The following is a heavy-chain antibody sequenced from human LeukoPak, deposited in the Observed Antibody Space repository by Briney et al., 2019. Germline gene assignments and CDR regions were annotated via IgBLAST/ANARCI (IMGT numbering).Heavy chain of an antibody. Sequence: SETLSLTCAVYGGSFSGYYWSWIRQPPGKGLEWIGEINHSGSTNYNPSLKSRVTISVDTSKNQFSLKLSSVTAADTAVYYCARHGLLWFGEINWFDPWGQGTLVTVSS. D-gene: IGHD3-10*01. V-gene: IGHV4-34*01. CDR3: ARHGLLWFGEINWFDP. CDR2: INHSGST. J-gene: IGHJ5*02. CDR1: GGSFSGYY.